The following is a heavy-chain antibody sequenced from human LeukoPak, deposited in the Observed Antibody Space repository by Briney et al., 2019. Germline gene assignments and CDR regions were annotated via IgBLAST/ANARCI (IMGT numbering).Heavy chain of an antibody. Sequence: GASLKVSCKASGYTFTSYYMHWVRQAPAQGLEWMGIINPSAGSTGYAQKFQGRVTMTRDTSTSTVYMELSSLRSEDTAVYYCARGGLQLLAPLDYWGQGTLVTVSS. D-gene: IGHD5-18*01. CDR3: ARGGLQLLAPLDY. V-gene: IGHV1-46*01. CDR2: INPSAGST. J-gene: IGHJ4*02. CDR1: GYTFTSYY.